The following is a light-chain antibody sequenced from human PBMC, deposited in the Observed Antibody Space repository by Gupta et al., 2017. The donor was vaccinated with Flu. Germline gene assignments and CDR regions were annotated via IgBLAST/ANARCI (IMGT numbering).Light chain of an antibody. CDR2: DDN. CDR3: ATWDISLIAVV. CDR1: NSNIGNNY. Sequence: QSVLTQPPSVSAAPGQKVTISCSGSNSNIGNNYVSWYQQLPGTAPKLLIYDDNERPSGIPDRFSGSKSGTSASLGITGLQTGDEADYYCATWDISLIAVVFGGGTKLTVL. V-gene: IGLV1-51*01. J-gene: IGLJ2*01.